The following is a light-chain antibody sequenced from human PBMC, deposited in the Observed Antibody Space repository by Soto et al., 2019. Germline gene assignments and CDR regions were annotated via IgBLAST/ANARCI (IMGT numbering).Light chain of an antibody. J-gene: IGLJ1*01. CDR3: SSYTSSSTSRV. CDR2: DVS. V-gene: IGLV2-14*01. Sequence: SRAATVYRSRWPSNHYKKKRTSSDVGGYNYVSWYQQHPGKAPKLMIYDVSNRPSGVSNRFSGSKSGNTASLTISGLQAEDEADYYCSSYTSSSTSRVFGTGTKVTVL. CDR1: SSDVGGYNY.